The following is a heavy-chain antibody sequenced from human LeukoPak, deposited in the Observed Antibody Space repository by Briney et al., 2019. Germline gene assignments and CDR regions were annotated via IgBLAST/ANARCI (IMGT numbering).Heavy chain of an antibody. D-gene: IGHD2-2*01. CDR2: ISSSSSYI. V-gene: IGHV3-21*01. CDR1: GFTFSSYS. J-gene: IGHJ3*02. CDR3: ARMWGQLLTNAFDI. Sequence: PGGSLRLSCAASGFTFSSYSMNWVRQAPGKGLEWVSSISSSSSYIYYADSVKGRFTISRDNAKNSLYLQMNSLIAEDTAVYYCARMWGQLLTNAFDIWGQGTMVTVSS.